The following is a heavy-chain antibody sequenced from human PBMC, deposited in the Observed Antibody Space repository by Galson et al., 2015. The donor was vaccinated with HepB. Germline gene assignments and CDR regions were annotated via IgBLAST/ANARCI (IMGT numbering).Heavy chain of an antibody. V-gene: IGHV3-64D*06. Sequence: SLRLSCAASGFTFSTYAMHWVRQAPGKGLEHVSVISSNGDFTYYADSVKGSLSISRDNSKNTLYLQMSNLNIEDTAVYYCVNEKGSRSSSSRATYYYKGMDGWGEGTTVTVS. CDR1: GFTFSTYA. CDR3: VNEKGSRSSSSRATYYYKGMDG. CDR2: ISSNGDFT. D-gene: IGHD6-6*01. J-gene: IGHJ6*02.